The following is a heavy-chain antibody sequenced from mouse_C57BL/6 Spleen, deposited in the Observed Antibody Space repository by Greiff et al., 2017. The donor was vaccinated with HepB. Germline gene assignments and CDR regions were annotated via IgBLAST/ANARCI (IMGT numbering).Heavy chain of an antibody. CDR1: GFNIKDYY. CDR3: TKYGSPSWFAY. D-gene: IGHD1-1*01. Sequence: VQLQQSGAELVRPGASVKLSCTASGFNIKDYYMHWVKQRPEQGLEWIGRIDPEDGDTEYAPKFQGKATMTADTSSNTAYLQLSSLTSEDTAVYYCTKYGSPSWFAYWGQGTLVTVSA. V-gene: IGHV14-1*01. CDR2: IDPEDGDT. J-gene: IGHJ3*01.